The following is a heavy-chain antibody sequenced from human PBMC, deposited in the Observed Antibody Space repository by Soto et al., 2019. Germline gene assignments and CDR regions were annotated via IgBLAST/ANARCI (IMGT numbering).Heavy chain of an antibody. D-gene: IGHD3-16*01. CDR1: GDSIGNSY. V-gene: IGHV4-59*08. J-gene: IGHJ4*02. CDR3: ARHVRKGGTDY. CDR2: IFYSGST. Sequence: QVQLQESGPGLVKPSETLSLTCTVSGDSIGNSYWSWIRQPPGKGLEWIGYIFYSGSTYYNPSLKSRVTISVDPSKNQLSLKLSSVTAADTAVYYCARHVRKGGTDYWGQGTLVTVPS.